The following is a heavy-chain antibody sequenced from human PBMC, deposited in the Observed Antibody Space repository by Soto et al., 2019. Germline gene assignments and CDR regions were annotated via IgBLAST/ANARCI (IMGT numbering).Heavy chain of an antibody. J-gene: IGHJ4*02. V-gene: IGHV4-31*03. CDR3: ARGKEGLLDFDY. Sequence: SETLSLTCTVSGGSISSGGYYWSWIRQHPGKGLEWIGYIYYSGSTYYNPSLKSRVTISVDTSKNQFSLKLSSVTAADTAVYYCARGKEGLLDFDYWGQGTLVTVSS. D-gene: IGHD1-26*01. CDR2: IYYSGST. CDR1: GGSISSGGYY.